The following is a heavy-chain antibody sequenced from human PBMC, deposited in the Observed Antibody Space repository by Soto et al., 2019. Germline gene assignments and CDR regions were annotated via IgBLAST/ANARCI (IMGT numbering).Heavy chain of an antibody. Sequence: EVRLVETGGDLIQPGGSLRLSCAVSGFTVSNNYMYWVRQPPGKGLEWVSLIYSHGDTRYADSVRGRFTVSRDNSKNTLYLQMNSLRSEDTAVYHCARKTDSGGNGGFWGQGTLVTVSS. CDR2: IYSHGDT. V-gene: IGHV3-53*05. CDR1: GFTVSNNY. J-gene: IGHJ4*02. D-gene: IGHD2-15*01. CDR3: ARKTDSGGNGGF.